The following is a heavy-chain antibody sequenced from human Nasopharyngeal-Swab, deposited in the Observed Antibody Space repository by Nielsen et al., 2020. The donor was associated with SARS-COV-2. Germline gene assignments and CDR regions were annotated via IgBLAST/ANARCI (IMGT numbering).Heavy chain of an antibody. CDR3: ARASNGAYMDV. CDR2: IRTGGSAM. J-gene: IGHJ6*03. Sequence: GESLKISCAASEFTSSDYYMSWIRQAPGKGLEWLSYIRTGGSAMFYADSVEGRFTISRDDTKNSLYLQMNSLRVEDTAVYYCARASNGAYMDVWSKGTTVTVSS. V-gene: IGHV3-11*04. D-gene: IGHD2-8*01. CDR1: EFTSSDYY.